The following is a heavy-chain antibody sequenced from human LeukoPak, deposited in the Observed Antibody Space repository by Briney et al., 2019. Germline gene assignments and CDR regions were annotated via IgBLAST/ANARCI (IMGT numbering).Heavy chain of an antibody. J-gene: IGHJ4*02. CDR2: ISSNGGST. CDR3: ARQGGYCSGGSCPAYYFDY. V-gene: IGHV3-64*01. Sequence: GGSLRLSCAASGFTLSSYAMHWVRQAPGKGLEYVSAISSNGGSTYYANSVKGRFTISRDNSKNTLYLQMGSLRAEDMAGYYCARQGGYCSGGSCPAYYFDYWGQGTLVTVSS. CDR1: GFTLSSYA. D-gene: IGHD2-15*01.